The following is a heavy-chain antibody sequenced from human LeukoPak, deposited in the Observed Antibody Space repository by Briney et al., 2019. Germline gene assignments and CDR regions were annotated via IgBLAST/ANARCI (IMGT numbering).Heavy chain of an antibody. Sequence: GESLKISCKASGYTFTDYWIGWVRQMPGRGPEWMAIIYPGDSDTRYRPSFQGQVTISADKSINTAYLQWSSLTASDTAMYYCAREHAKGYSWFDPWGQGTLVTVSS. J-gene: IGHJ5*02. CDR3: AREHAKGYSWFDP. CDR1: GYTFTDYW. D-gene: IGHD1-1*01. CDR2: IYPGDSDT. V-gene: IGHV5-51*01.